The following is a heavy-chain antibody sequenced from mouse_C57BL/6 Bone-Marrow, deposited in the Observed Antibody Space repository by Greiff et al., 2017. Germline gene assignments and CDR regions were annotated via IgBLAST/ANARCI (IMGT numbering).Heavy chain of an antibody. Sequence: QVQLQQPGTELVKPGASVKLSCKASGYTFTSYWMHWVKQRPGQGLEWIGNINPRNGGTIYNEKFKSKATLTVDKSSSTAYMQLSSLTSEDAAVYYCARGRLRRRVDYWGQGTTLTVSS. CDR1: GYTFTSYW. V-gene: IGHV1-53*01. CDR3: ARGRLRRRVDY. CDR2: INPRNGGT. D-gene: IGHD2-4*01. J-gene: IGHJ2*01.